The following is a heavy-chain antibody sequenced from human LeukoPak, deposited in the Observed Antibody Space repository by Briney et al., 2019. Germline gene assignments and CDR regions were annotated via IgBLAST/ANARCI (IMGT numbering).Heavy chain of an antibody. CDR2: INSDGSNT. CDR1: GFTFNSYW. D-gene: IGHD5/OR15-5a*01. V-gene: IGHV3-74*01. CDR3: ARDLRD. J-gene: IGHJ4*02. Sequence: GGSLRLSCAASGFTFNSYWMYWVRQAPGKGLLWVSRINSDGSNTTYADSVKGRLTVSRDNAKSTLYLQMNSLRVEDTAVYYCARDLRDWGQGTLVTVSS.